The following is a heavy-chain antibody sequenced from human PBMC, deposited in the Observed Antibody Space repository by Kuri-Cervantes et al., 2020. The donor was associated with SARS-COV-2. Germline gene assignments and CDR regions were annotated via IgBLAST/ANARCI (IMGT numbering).Heavy chain of an antibody. CDR2: IWYDGSNK. Sequence: GGSLRLSCAASGFTFSSYGMHGVRQAPGKGLEWVAVIWYDGSNKYYADSVKGRFTISRDNSKNTVFLQMDSLRAEDTAVYYCARDSGPLRYSYFDYWGLGALVTVSS. V-gene: IGHV3-33*01. J-gene: IGHJ4*02. CDR1: GFTFSSYG. CDR3: ARDSGPLRYSYFDY. D-gene: IGHD3-9*01.